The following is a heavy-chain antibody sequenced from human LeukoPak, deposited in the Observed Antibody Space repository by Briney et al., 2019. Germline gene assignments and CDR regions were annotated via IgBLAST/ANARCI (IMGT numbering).Heavy chain of an antibody. CDR2: IYSSGST. V-gene: IGHV3-66*01. J-gene: IGHJ4*02. Sequence: PGGSLRLSCAASGFTVSSNYMSWVRQAPGKGLEWVSVIYSSGSTYYADSVKGRFTISRDNSKNTLYLQMNSLRAEDTAVYYCARDLTDSSDYYYPQDYWGQGTLVTVSS. CDR1: GFTVSSNY. CDR3: ARDLTDSSDYYYPQDY. D-gene: IGHD3-22*01.